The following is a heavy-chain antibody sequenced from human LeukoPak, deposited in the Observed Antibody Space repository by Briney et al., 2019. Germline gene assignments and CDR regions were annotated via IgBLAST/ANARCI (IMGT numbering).Heavy chain of an antibody. V-gene: IGHV3-30*03. D-gene: IGHD3-3*01. J-gene: IGHJ4*02. Sequence: GGSLRLSCAASGFTFSSYGMHWVRQAPGKGLEWVAVISYDGSNKYYADSVKGRFTISRDNSKNTLYLQMNSLRAEDTAVYYCATEGLRFLEWLLYWGQGTLVTVSS. CDR3: ATEGLRFLEWLLY. CDR1: GFTFSSYG. CDR2: ISYDGSNK.